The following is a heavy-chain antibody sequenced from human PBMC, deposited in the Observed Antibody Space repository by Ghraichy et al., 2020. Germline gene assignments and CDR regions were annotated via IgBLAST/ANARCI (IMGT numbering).Heavy chain of an antibody. V-gene: IGHV4-59*01. J-gene: IGHJ3*02. CDR3: ARDSIVATIHAFDI. D-gene: IGHD5-12*01. CDR2: IYYSGST. CDR1: GGSISSYY. Sequence: GSLRLSCTVSGGSISSYYWSWIRQPPGKGLEWIGYIYYSGSTNYNPSLKSRVTISVDTSKNQFSLKLSSVTAADTAVYYCARDSIVATIHAFDIWGQGTMVTVSS.